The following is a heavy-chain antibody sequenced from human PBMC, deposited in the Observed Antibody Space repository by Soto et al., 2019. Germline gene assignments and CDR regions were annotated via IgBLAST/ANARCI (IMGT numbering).Heavy chain of an antibody. CDR3: ARVLLWFGKNWFDP. J-gene: IGHJ5*02. CDR2: IYYSGST. D-gene: IGHD3-10*01. CDR1: GGSISSSSYY. V-gene: IGHV4-39*07. Sequence: SETLSLTCTVSGGSISSSSYYWGWIRQPPGKGLEWIGSIYYSGSTYYNPSLKSRVTISVDKSKNQFSLKLSSVTAADTAVYYCARVLLWFGKNWFDPWGQGTLVTVSS.